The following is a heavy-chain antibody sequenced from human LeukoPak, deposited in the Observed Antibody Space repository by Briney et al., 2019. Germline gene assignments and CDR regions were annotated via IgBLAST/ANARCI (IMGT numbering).Heavy chain of an antibody. D-gene: IGHD1-26*01. CDR2: IYHSGST. CDR3: ARCRGLAGSYNDY. V-gene: IGHV4-30-2*01. CDR1: GGSISSGGYS. Sequence: SETLSLTCAVSGGSISSGGYSWRWIRQPPGKGLEWIGYIYHSGSTYYNPSLKSRVTISVDRSKNQFSLKLSSVTAADTAVYYCARCRGLAGSYNDYWGQGTLVTVSS. J-gene: IGHJ4*02.